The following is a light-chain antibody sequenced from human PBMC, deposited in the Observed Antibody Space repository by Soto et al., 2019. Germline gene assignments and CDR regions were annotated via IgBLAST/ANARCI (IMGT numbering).Light chain of an antibody. V-gene: IGKV3-20*01. CDR3: QQYGSSPET. CDR2: GAS. Sequence: EIVLTQSPATLSLSPGERATLSCRASQSVSNYLAWYQQKPGQAPRLLIYGASSRATGIPDRFSGSGSGTDFTLTISRLEPEDFAVDYCQQYGSSPETFGGGTKVDIK. J-gene: IGKJ4*01. CDR1: QSVSNY.